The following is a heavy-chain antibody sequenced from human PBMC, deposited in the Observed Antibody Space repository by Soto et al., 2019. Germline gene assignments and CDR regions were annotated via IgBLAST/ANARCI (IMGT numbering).Heavy chain of an antibody. CDR2: IYHSGST. Sequence: PSEPLSLTCAVSDGSISSSNWWSWVRQPPGKGLEWIGEIYHSGSTNYNPSLKSRVTISVDKSKNQFSLKLSSVTAADTAVYYCARVWWELLSFDYWGQGTLVTVSS. D-gene: IGHD1-26*01. CDR1: DGSISSSNW. J-gene: IGHJ4*02. CDR3: ARVWWELLSFDY. V-gene: IGHV4-4*02.